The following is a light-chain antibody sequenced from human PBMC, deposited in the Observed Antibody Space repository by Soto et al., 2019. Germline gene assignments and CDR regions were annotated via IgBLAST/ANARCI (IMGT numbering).Light chain of an antibody. J-gene: IGLJ3*02. V-gene: IGLV2-14*01. CDR1: SSDVGGYNY. CDR2: EVS. Sequence: QSVLTQSASVSGSPGQSITICCTGTSSDVGGYNYVSWYQQHPGKAPKLMIYEVSNRPSGVSNRFSGSKSGNTASLTISGLQAEDEADYYCSSYTSSSTLVFGGGTKLTVL. CDR3: SSYTSSSTLV.